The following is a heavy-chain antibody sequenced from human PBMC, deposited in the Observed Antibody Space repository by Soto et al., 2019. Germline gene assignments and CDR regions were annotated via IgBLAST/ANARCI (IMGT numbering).Heavy chain of an antibody. Sequence: GGSLRLSCAASGFTFSSYSMNWVRQAPGKGLEWVSYISSSSSTIYYADSVKGRFTISRDNAKNSLYLQMNSLRAEDTAVYYCARNSIAARPGYWGQGTLVTVSS. J-gene: IGHJ4*02. D-gene: IGHD6-6*01. CDR1: GFTFSSYS. CDR3: ARNSIAARPGY. V-gene: IGHV3-48*01. CDR2: ISSSSSTI.